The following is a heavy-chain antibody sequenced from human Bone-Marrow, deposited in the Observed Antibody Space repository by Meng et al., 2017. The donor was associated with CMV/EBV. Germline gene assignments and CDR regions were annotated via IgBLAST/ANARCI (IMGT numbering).Heavy chain of an antibody. V-gene: IGHV1-69*02. J-gene: IGHJ4*02. CDR3: AANHDFWSGYTDY. Sequence: SVKVSCKASGGTFSSYTISWVRQAPGQGLEWMGRIIPILGIANYAQKFQGRVTITADKSMSTAYMELSSLRSEDTAVYYCAANHDFWSGYTDYWGQGTLVTVFS. D-gene: IGHD3-3*01. CDR1: GGTFSSYT. CDR2: IIPILGIA.